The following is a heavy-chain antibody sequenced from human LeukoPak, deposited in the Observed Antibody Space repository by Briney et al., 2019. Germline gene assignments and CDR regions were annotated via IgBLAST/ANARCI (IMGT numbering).Heavy chain of an antibody. V-gene: IGHV3-30*04. CDR3: ARDRSSSWGNWFDP. D-gene: IGHD6-13*01. CDR1: GFIFSSYT. Sequence: GGSLRLSCAASGFIFSSYTMHWVRQAPGKGLEWVAVISYDGNDKYYADSVKGRFTISRDISKSTLYLQMNSLRAEDTAVYYCARDRSSSWGNWFDPWGQGTLVTVSS. J-gene: IGHJ5*02. CDR2: ISYDGNDK.